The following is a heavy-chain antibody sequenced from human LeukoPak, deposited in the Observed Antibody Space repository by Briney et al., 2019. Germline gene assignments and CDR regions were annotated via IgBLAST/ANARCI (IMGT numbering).Heavy chain of an antibody. CDR1: GYTFTNYG. CDR3: ARDALKYYDSSGYYWDY. J-gene: IGHJ4*02. D-gene: IGHD3-22*01. CDR2: ISAYNGNT. Sequence: GASVKVSCKASGYTFTNYGISWVRQAPGQGLEWMGWISAYNGNTNYAQKLQGRVTMTTDTSTSTAYMELRSLRSDDTAVYYCARDALKYYDSSGYYWDYWGQGTLVTVSS. V-gene: IGHV1-18*01.